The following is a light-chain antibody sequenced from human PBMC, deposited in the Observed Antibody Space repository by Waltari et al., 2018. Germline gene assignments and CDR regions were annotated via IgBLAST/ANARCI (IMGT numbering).Light chain of an antibody. J-gene: IGLJ3*02. CDR1: SGHSSYA. CDR3: QTWGTGIQV. CDR2: LNDDGSI. Sequence: QLVLTQSPSASASLGASVKLTCTLSSGHSSYAIAWHQQQPEKGLRYLMKLNDDGSISKGDGIPDRFSGSSSRAERYLTISSLQAEDEADYYCQTWGTGIQVFGGGTKLTVL. V-gene: IGLV4-69*01.